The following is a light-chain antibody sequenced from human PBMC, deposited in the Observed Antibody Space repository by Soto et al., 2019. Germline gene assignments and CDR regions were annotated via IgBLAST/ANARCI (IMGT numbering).Light chain of an antibody. V-gene: IGKV1-5*03. Sequence: DIQMTQSPSTLSASVGDRVTITCRASQSVNRWLAWYQQKPGKAPKLLIYETSSLESGVPSRFGGSGSGTEFTLTISRLQPDDFAIYYCQQYGSYSCTFGQGTRVEIK. J-gene: IGKJ1*01. CDR2: ETS. CDR3: QQYGSYSCT. CDR1: QSVNRW.